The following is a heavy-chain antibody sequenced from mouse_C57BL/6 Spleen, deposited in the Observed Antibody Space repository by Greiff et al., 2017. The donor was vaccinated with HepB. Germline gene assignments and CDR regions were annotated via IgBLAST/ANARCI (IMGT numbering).Heavy chain of an antibody. CDR3: TRIYSSYGGGFDY. CDR1: GYTFTDYE. CDR2: IDPETGGT. V-gene: IGHV1-15*01. Sequence: QVQLKESGAELVRPGASVTLSCKASGYTFTDYEMHWVKQTPVHGLEWIGAIDPETGGTAYNQKFKGKAILTADKSSSTAYMELRSLTSEDSAVYYCTRIYSSYGGGFDYWGQGTTLTVSS. D-gene: IGHD2-5*01. J-gene: IGHJ2*01.